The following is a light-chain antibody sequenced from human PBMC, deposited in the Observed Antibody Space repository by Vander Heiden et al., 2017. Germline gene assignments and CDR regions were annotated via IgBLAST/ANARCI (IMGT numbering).Light chain of an antibody. Sequence: DIQMTQSPSTLSASVGDKVTITCRATQDITDWLAWYQQRPGEAPRLLIYKASNLESWVPSRFSGSGSGTQFTLTISSLQPDDSATYYCQQCASYYSFGQGTKVEIK. CDR3: QQCASYYS. J-gene: IGKJ2*03. V-gene: IGKV1-5*03. CDR2: KAS. CDR1: QDITDW.